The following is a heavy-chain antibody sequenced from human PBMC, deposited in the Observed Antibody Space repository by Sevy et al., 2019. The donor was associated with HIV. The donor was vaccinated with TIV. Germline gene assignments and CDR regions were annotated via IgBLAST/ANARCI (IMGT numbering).Heavy chain of an antibody. CDR1: GFTFSGSA. D-gene: IGHD3-3*01. V-gene: IGHV3-73*01. CDR2: ISSKANSYAT. J-gene: IGHJ6*02. CDR3: TRPGSSITIFGVVLYGMDV. Sequence: GGSLRLSCAASGFTFSGSAMHWVRQASGKGLEWVGRISSKANSYATAYAASVKGRFTISRDDSKNTAYLQMNSLKTEDTAVYYCTRPGSSITIFGVVLYGMDVWGQGTTVTVSS.